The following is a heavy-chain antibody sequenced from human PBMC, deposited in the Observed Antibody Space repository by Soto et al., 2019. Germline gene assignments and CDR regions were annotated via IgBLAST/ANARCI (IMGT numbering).Heavy chain of an antibody. V-gene: IGHV3-48*01. J-gene: IGHJ6*03. Sequence: EVQLVESGGGLVQPGGSLRLSCAASGFTFSSYSMNWVRQAPGKGLEWVSYISSSSSTIYYADSVKGRFTISRDNAKKSLYLQMNSLRAEDTAVYYCARGFGINGYMDVWGKGTTVTVSS. CDR1: GFTFSSYS. D-gene: IGHD3-3*01. CDR2: ISSSSSTI. CDR3: ARGFGINGYMDV.